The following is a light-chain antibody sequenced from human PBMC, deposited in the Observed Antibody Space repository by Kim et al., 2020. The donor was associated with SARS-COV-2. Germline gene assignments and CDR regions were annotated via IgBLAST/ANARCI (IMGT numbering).Light chain of an antibody. CDR2: AAS. J-gene: IGKJ3*01. CDR1: QCIISH. Sequence: ASVGDTVTITCRTSQCIISHLNWYHQTPGRAPKLLISAASTLQGGVPSRFSGSGSETDFTLTISSLQPEDFATYFCQQSYISPFTFGPGTKVDIK. V-gene: IGKV1-39*01. CDR3: QQSYISPFT.